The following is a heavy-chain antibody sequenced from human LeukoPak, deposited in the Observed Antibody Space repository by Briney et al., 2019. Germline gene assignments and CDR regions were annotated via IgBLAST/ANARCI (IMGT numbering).Heavy chain of an antibody. D-gene: IGHD2-15*01. CDR1: GGTFSSYA. J-gene: IGHJ5*02. Sequence: GASVKVSCKASGGTFSSYAISWVRQAPGQGLEWMGGIIPIFGTANYAQKFQGRVTITADKSTSTAYMELSSLRSEDTAVYYCAREQYCSGGSCYATNWFDPWGQGTLVTVSS. CDR3: AREQYCSGGSCYATNWFDP. V-gene: IGHV1-69*06. CDR2: IIPIFGTA.